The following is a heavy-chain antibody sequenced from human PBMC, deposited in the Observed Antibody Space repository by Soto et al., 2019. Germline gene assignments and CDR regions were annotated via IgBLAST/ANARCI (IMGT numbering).Heavy chain of an antibody. CDR1: GYTFTGYY. Sequence: GASVKVSCKASGYTFTGYYMHWVRQAPGQGLEWMGWINPNSGGTNYAQKFQGWVTMTRDTSISTAYMELSRLRSDDTAVYYCARAGGSGYYYVSYYGMDVWGKGTTVTVSS. J-gene: IGHJ6*04. CDR2: INPNSGGT. V-gene: IGHV1-2*04. D-gene: IGHD3-22*01. CDR3: ARAGGSGYYYVSYYGMDV.